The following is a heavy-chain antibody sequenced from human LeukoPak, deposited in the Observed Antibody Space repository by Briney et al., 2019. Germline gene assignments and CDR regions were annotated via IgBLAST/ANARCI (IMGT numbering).Heavy chain of an antibody. CDR2: IIPIFGTA. CDR1: GGTFSSYA. CDR3: ARSIGANWFDP. V-gene: IGHV1-69*13. J-gene: IGHJ5*02. Sequence: GASVKVSCKASGGTFSSYAISWVRQAPGQGLEWMGGIIPIFGTANYAQKFQGRVTITADESTSKAYMELISLRSEDTAVYYCARSIGANWFDPWGRGTLVSVSS. D-gene: IGHD2/OR15-2a*01.